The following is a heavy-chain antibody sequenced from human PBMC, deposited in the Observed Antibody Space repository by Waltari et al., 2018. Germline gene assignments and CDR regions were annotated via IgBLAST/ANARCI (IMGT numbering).Heavy chain of an antibody. V-gene: IGHV5-10-1*03. J-gene: IGHJ4*02. CDR3: ASRNGYSDY. Sequence: EVQLVQSGAEVKKPGESLRISCKGSGYSFTSYWISWVRQMPGKGLEWMGRIVRRDSYTNYSPACQGHVTISADKSISTAYLQWSSLKASDTAMYYCASRNGYSDYWGQGTLVTVSS. CDR2: IVRRDSYT. CDR1: GYSFTSYW. D-gene: IGHD5-18*01.